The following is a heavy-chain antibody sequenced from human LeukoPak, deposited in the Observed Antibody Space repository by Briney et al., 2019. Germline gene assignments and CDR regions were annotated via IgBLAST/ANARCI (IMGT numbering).Heavy chain of an antibody. V-gene: IGHV4-34*01. CDR1: GGSFSGYY. J-gene: IGHJ6*04. CDR2: INHSGST. Sequence: SDTLSLTCAVYGGSFSGYYWSWIRQPPGKGLEWIGEINHSGSTNYNPSLKSRVTISVDTSKNQFSLKLSSVTAADTAVYYCARGQRVGYCSSTSCPRGGYYYYYGMDVWGKGTTVTVSS. CDR3: ARGQRVGYCSSTSCPRGGYYYYYGMDV. D-gene: IGHD2-2*03.